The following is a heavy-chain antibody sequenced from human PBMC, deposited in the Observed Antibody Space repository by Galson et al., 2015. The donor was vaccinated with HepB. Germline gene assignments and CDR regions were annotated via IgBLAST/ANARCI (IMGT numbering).Heavy chain of an antibody. CDR1: GYTFTSYG. CDR3: ARDETTVTPPFYYGMDV. J-gene: IGHJ6*02. CDR2: ISAYNGNT. Sequence: SVKASCKASGYTFTSYGISWVRQAPGQGLEWMGWISAYNGNTNYAQKLQGRVTMTTDTSTSTAYMELRSLRSDDTAVYYCARDETTVTPPFYYGMDVWGQGTTVTVSS. D-gene: IGHD4-17*01. V-gene: IGHV1-18*04.